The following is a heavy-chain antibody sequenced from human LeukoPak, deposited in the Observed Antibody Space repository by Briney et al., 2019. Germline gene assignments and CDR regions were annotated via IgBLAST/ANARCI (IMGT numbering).Heavy chain of an antibody. J-gene: IGHJ6*04. V-gene: IGHV4-4*02. D-gene: IGHD3-10*01. CDR2: IYHIGTT. CDR1: GGSISNVNW. CDR3: ARWYGSGSYHTNYYYYGMDV. Sequence: SETLSLTWAVSGGSISNVNWGSGVRQPPGKGLEWIGEIYHIGTTNYNPSLKSRVTISVDKSKNHFSLKVSSVTAADTAVYYCARWYGSGSYHTNYYYYGMDVWGKGTTVSVSS.